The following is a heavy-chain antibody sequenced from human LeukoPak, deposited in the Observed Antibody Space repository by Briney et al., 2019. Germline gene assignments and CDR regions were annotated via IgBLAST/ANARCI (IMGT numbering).Heavy chain of an antibody. D-gene: IGHD3-22*01. CDR3: ARARNDYDSSGFSALDL. J-gene: IGHJ5*02. CDR2: IWYDGSNK. CDR1: GFTFSSYG. V-gene: IGHV3-33*01. Sequence: PGGSLRLSCAASGFTFSSYGMHWVRQAPGKGLEWVAVIWYDGSNKYCADSVKGRFTISRDNSKNTLYLQVNSPRAEDTAVYYCARARNDYDSSGFSALDLWGQGTLVTVSS.